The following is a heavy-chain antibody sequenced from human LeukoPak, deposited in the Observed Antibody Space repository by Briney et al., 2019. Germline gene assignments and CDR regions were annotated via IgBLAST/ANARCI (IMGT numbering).Heavy chain of an antibody. CDR1: GFTFSIYG. CDR2: IWYDGSNK. J-gene: IGHJ4*02. V-gene: IGHV3-33*01. CDR3: ARDGSSGWYWVDY. Sequence: PGRSLRLFCAPSGFTFSIYGMHWVRHSPGRGLEWVAVIWYDGSNKYYADSVKGRFTIYRDNSKNTLYMQMNSLRAEDTAVYYCARDGSSGWYWVDYWGQGTLVTVSS. D-gene: IGHD6-19*01.